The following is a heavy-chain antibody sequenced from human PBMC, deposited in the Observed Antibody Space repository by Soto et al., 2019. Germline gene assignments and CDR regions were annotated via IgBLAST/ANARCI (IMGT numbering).Heavy chain of an antibody. V-gene: IGHV4-30-4*01. CDR3: ASGVRWYCSGGSCYRGSAFDI. J-gene: IGHJ3*02. CDR2: IYYSGST. D-gene: IGHD2-15*01. Sequence: SETLSLTCTVSGGSISSGDYYWSWIRQPPGKGLEWIGYIYYSGSTYYNPSLKSRVTISVDTSKNQFSLKLSSVTAADTAVYYCASGVRWYCSGGSCYRGSAFDIWGQGTMVTVSS. CDR1: GGSISSGDYY.